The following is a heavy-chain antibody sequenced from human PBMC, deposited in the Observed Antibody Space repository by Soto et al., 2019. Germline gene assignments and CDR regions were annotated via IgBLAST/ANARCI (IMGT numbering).Heavy chain of an antibody. D-gene: IGHD3-22*01. J-gene: IGHJ3*02. CDR1: GFTFSDYY. CDR3: ARDGDYYESSGYFLREAFDI. Sequence: QVQLVESGGGLVKPGGSLRLSCAASGFTFSDYYMSWIRQAPGKGLEWVSYISGSVGTIHYADSVKGRFTISRDNAKNSLYLQMNSLRAEDTAVYYCARDGDYYESSGYFLREAFDIWGQGTMVTVSS. V-gene: IGHV3-11*01. CDR2: ISGSVGTI.